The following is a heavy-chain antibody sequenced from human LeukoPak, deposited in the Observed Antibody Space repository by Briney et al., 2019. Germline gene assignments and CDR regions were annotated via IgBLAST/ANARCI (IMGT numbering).Heavy chain of an antibody. CDR1: GFTFSSYS. V-gene: IGHV3-21*01. D-gene: IGHD1-20*01. J-gene: IGHJ4*02. Sequence: GGSLRLSCAAPGFTFSSYSMNWVRQAPGKGLEWVSSISSSSSYIYYADSVKGRFTISRDNAKNSLYLQMNSLRAEDTAVYYCARAPYNWKPTHFDYWGQGTLVTVSS. CDR2: ISSSSSYI. CDR3: ARAPYNWKPTHFDY.